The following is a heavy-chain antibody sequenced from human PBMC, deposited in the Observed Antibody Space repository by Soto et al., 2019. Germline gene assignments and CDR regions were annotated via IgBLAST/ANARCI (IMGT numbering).Heavy chain of an antibody. J-gene: IGHJ6*02. CDR3: ARTRSFTLGFYYDGMDV. Sequence: GESLKISCQGSGYSFASYWIGWVRQMPGKDLEWTGIIYPGDSDTRYSPSFQGQVTISADKSLRTAYLQWTSLKASDTASYYCARTRSFTLGFYYDGMDVWGQGTTVTVSS. D-gene: IGHD6-6*01. CDR2: IYPGDSDT. CDR1: GYSFASYW. V-gene: IGHV5-51*01.